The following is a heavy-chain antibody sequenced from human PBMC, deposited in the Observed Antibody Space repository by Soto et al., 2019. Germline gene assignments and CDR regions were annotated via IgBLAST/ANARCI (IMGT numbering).Heavy chain of an antibody. Sequence: SETLSLPCTVSGGSVSSGSYYWSWIRQPPGKGLEWIGYIYYSGSTNYNPSLKSRVTISVDTSKNQFSLKLSSVTAADTAVYYCASTYCGGDCYPRDNWFDPWGQGTLVTVPQ. CDR1: GGSVSSGSYY. V-gene: IGHV4-61*01. J-gene: IGHJ5*02. D-gene: IGHD2-21*02. CDR3: ASTYCGGDCYPRDNWFDP. CDR2: IYYSGST.